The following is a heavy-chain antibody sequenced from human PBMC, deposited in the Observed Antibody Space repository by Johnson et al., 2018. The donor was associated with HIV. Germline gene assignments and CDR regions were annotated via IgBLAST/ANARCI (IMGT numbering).Heavy chain of an antibody. CDR3: GKDRAVAGNGHDAFDI. Sequence: QVQLVESGGGVVQPGGSLRLSCAASGFTFSSYGMHWVRQAPGKGLEWVAFIRYDGSNKYYADSVKGRFTISRDTLKNTLYLQMNSLRAEDTAVYYSGKDRAVAGNGHDAFDIWGQGTMVTVSS. V-gene: IGHV3-30*02. CDR1: GFTFSSYG. J-gene: IGHJ3*02. D-gene: IGHD6-19*01. CDR2: IRYDGSNK.